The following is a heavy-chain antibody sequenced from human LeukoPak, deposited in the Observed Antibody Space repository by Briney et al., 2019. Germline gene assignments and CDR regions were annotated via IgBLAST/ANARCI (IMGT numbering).Heavy chain of an antibody. J-gene: IGHJ4*02. CDR1: GFGLSSHV. CDR3: AGGGYGQLDC. CDR2: ITRDGNST. Sequence: GGALRHCCAAYGFGLSSHVMPWVPQAPGRGVETVAGITRDGNSTQYVHSVKGRFTISSDTSKNMLYLQLDSLSVEDTVVSYWAGGGYGQLDCWGQGTMVTVSS. V-gene: IGHV3-33*05. D-gene: IGHD5-18*01.